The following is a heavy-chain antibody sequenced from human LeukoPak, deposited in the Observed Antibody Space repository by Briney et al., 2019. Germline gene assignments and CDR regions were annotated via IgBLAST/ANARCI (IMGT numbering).Heavy chain of an antibody. CDR3: AHRQQTTYFDY. V-gene: IGHV4-39*01. Sequence: SETLSLTCTVSGGSISSSSYYWGWIRQPPGKGLEWIGSIYYSGSTYYNPSLKSRVTISVDTSKNQFSLKLSSVTAADTAVYYCAHRQQTTYFDYWGQGTLVTVSS. D-gene: IGHD6-13*01. CDR1: GGSISSSSYY. CDR2: IYYSGST. J-gene: IGHJ4*02.